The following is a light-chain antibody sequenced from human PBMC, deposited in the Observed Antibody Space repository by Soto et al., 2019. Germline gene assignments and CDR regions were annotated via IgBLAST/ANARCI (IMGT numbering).Light chain of an antibody. Sequence: QSALTQPASVSGSPGQSITISCTGTSSDVGGYNYVSWYQQHPGKAPKLMIYDVNIRPSGVSNRFSGSKSGNTASLTISGLQAEDEADYFCSSYTSSSTYVFGTGTKLTV. CDR2: DVN. J-gene: IGLJ1*01. CDR3: SSYTSSSTYV. CDR1: SSDVGGYNY. V-gene: IGLV2-14*01.